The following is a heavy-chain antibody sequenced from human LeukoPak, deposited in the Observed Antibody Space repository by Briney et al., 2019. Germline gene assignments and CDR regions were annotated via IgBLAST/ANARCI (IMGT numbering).Heavy chain of an antibody. D-gene: IGHD2-2*02. CDR3: ARDSCSSTSCYKGPDY. CDR1: GFTFSSYE. Sequence: PGGSLRLSCAASGFTFSSYEMNWVRQAPGKGLERVSYINSSGSTIYYADSVKGRFTISRDNAKNSLYLQMNSLRAEDTAVYYCARDSCSSTSCYKGPDYWGQGTLVTVSS. J-gene: IGHJ4*02. V-gene: IGHV3-48*03. CDR2: INSSGSTI.